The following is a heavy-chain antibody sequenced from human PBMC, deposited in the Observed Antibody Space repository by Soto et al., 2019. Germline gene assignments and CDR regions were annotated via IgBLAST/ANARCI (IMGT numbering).Heavy chain of an antibody. CDR1: GYLFTTYD. CDR3: AKDVGGRYNGFDP. J-gene: IGHJ5*02. Sequence: QVQLIQSGAEVKKPGASVRVSCKTSGYLFTTYDINWVRQAAGRGLEWMGRVNPNNGKTDYAKNFQGRLTMPRDTSMSAVYIELSSVASEGTAVYYCAKDVGGRYNGFDPWGQGTMVTVSS. V-gene: IGHV1-8*01. CDR2: VNPNNGKT. D-gene: IGHD3-16*01.